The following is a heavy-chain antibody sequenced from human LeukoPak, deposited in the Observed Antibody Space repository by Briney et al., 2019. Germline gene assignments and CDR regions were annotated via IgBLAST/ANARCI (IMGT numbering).Heavy chain of an antibody. V-gene: IGHV3-23*01. CDR3: LGYCSGNNCYSGGY. D-gene: IGHD2-15*01. J-gene: IGHJ4*02. Sequence: PGRSLRLSCAASGFTFSSYAMSWVRQAPGKGLEWVSAISGSGGSTYYADSVKGRFTISRDNSKNTQSLQMNSLRAEDTAVYYCLGYCSGNNCYSGGYWGQGTLVTVSS. CDR2: ISGSGGST. CDR1: GFTFSSYA.